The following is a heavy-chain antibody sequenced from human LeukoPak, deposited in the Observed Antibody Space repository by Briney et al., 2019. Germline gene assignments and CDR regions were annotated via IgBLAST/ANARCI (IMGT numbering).Heavy chain of an antibody. J-gene: IGHJ4*02. CDR2: ISDSGGRT. CDR1: GITLSNYG. CDR3: ARGGDGAFDY. V-gene: IGHV3-23*01. Sequence: GGSLRLSCAVSGITLSNYGMSWVRQAPGKGLEWVAGISDSGGRTNYADSVKGRFTISRDNAKNTVDLQMNSLRAEDTGVYYCARGGDGAFDYWGQGTLVTVSS. D-gene: IGHD5-24*01.